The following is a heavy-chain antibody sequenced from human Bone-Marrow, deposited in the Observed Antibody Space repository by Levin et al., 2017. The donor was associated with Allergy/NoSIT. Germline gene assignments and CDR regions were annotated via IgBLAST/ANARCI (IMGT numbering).Heavy chain of an antibody. CDR2: ISSSSSYT. V-gene: IGHV3-11*05. CDR1: GFTFSDYY. D-gene: IGHD3-10*01. Sequence: GESLKISCAASGFTFSDYYMSWIRQAPGKGLEWVSYISSSSSYTNYADSVKGRFTISRDNAKNSLYLQMNSLRAEDTAVYYCARDVGSGRYNDAFDIWGQGTMVTVSS. CDR3: ARDVGSGRYNDAFDI. J-gene: IGHJ3*02.